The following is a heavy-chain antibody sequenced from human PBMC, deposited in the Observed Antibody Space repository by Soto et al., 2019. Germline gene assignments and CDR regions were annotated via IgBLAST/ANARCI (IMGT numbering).Heavy chain of an antibody. CDR3: AKDRRAGGNSAFYFDF. Sequence: GGSLRLSCAASGFKFSNYGMSWVRQAPGKGLEWVSLISATGGGTYYADSVKGRFTISRDNSNNTLYLQVHSLTAEDTAVYYCAKDRRAGGNSAFYFDFWGQGAQVTVSS. D-gene: IGHD3-16*01. CDR1: GFKFSNYG. V-gene: IGHV3-23*01. J-gene: IGHJ4*02. CDR2: ISATGGGT.